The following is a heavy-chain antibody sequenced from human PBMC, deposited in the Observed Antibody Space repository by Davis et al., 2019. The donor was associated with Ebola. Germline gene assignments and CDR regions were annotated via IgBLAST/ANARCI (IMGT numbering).Heavy chain of an antibody. CDR2: ISWDGGST. J-gene: IGHJ6*04. V-gene: IGHV3-43*01. Sequence: GGSLRLSCAASGFTFDDYTMHWVRQAPGKGLEWVSLISWDGGSTYYADSVKGRFTISRDNSENSLYLQMNSLRTEDTALYYCAKDIRTRLYSSSWYGYGMDVWGKGTTVTVSS. CDR3: AKDIRTRLYSSSWYGYGMDV. D-gene: IGHD6-13*01. CDR1: GFTFDDYT.